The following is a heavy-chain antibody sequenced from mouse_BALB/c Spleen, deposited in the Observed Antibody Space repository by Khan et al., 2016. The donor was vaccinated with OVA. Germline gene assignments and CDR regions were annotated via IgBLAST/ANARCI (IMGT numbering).Heavy chain of an antibody. D-gene: IGHD2-12*01. J-gene: IGHJ3*01. Sequence: EVQLQESGAELVKPGASVKLSCTGSGCNIKDTYRHWGKQRPEQDLERIGRIDPLNGNTRYDPKFQGEAKIAADTSSNTAYLQVNSLTSDDSAVYYCLSTTSFDYWGQGTLVTVSA. V-gene: IGHV14-3*02. CDR3: LSTTSFDY. CDR2: IDPLNGNT. CDR1: GCNIKDTY.